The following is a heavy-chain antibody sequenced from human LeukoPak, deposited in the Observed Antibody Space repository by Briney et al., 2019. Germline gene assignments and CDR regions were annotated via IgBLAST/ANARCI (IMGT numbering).Heavy chain of an antibody. CDR1: GFTFSSYE. V-gene: IGHV3-48*03. Sequence: RSGGSLRLSCAASGFTFSSYEMNWVRQAPGKGLQWVSDISSSGTTTYYADSVKGRFTISRDNAKNALYLQMNSLRAEDTAVYYCARKYCSTTSCLFDNWGQGTLVTVSS. J-gene: IGHJ4*02. D-gene: IGHD2-2*01. CDR3: ARKYCSTTSCLFDN. CDR2: ISSSGTTT.